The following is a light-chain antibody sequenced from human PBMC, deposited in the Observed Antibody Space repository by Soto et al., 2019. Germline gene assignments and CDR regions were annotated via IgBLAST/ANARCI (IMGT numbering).Light chain of an antibody. Sequence: VLTQPPSASGSPGQSVTISCTGTSSDIGGYNYVSWYQHHPGKAPRLLIYEVFKRPSGVPNRFSGSKSGNRASLTVSGLQADDEADYYCTSYAGYNNFVFGTGTKVTVL. CDR2: EVF. CDR3: TSYAGYNNFV. V-gene: IGLV2-8*01. CDR1: SSDIGGYNY. J-gene: IGLJ1*01.